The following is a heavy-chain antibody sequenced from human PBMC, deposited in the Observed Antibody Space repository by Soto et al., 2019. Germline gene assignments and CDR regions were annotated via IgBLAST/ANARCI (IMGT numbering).Heavy chain of an antibody. V-gene: IGHV4-31*03. Sequence: QVQLQESGPGLVKPSQTLSLTCTVSGGSIISGGYYWSWIRQHPGKGLEWIGYIYYSGSTYYNPSRKRRVTTPLDTSRNQFSLKLSSVTAADTAVYYCARVSAEYFRHWGQGTLVTVSS. CDR1: GGSIISGGYY. J-gene: IGHJ1*01. CDR3: ARVSAEYFRH. CDR2: IYYSGST.